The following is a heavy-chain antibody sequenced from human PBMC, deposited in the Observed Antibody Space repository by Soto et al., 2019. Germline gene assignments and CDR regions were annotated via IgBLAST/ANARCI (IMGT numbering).Heavy chain of an antibody. Sequence: SETLSLTCAVSGGSISGYYWNWIREPPGKGLEWIGYVYSSGSTHYNPSLKSRVTISVDTSKNQFSLRLNSVNAADTAVYYCARDGPMVGRITGSWFDPWGQGTIVTVS. V-gene: IGHV4-59*01. J-gene: IGHJ5*02. CDR1: GGSISGYY. CDR3: ARDGPMVGRITGSWFDP. D-gene: IGHD3-10*01. CDR2: VYSSGST.